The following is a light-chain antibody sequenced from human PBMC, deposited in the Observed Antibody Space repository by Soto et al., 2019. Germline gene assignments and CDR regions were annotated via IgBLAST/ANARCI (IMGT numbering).Light chain of an antibody. CDR2: AAS. CDR3: QKYNSAPWT. Sequence: DIQMTQSPSSLSTSVGDRVTITCRASQGISNYLAWYQQKPGKVPKLLIYAASALQSGVPSRLSGSGSGTDFTLTISSLQPEDVATYYCQKYNSAPWTFGQVTKVDIK. CDR1: QGISNY. J-gene: IGKJ1*01. V-gene: IGKV1-27*01.